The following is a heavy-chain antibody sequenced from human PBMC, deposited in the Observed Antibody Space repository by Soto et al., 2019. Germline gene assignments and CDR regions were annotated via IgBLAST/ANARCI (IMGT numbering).Heavy chain of an antibody. CDR2: ISSSSSYI. V-gene: IGHV3-21*01. CDR1: GFTFSSYS. J-gene: IGHJ4*02. CDR3: AREYSSSWMYYFDY. D-gene: IGHD6-13*01. Sequence: GGSLRLSCAASGFTFSSYSMNWVRQAPGKGLEWVSSISSSSSYIYYADSVKGRFTISRDNAKNSLYLQMNSLRAEDTAVYYCAREYSSSWMYYFDYWGQGTLVTVSS.